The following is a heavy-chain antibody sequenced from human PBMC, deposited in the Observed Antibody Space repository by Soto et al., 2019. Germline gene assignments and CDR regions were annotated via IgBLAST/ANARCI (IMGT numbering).Heavy chain of an antibody. Sequence: EVQLVESGGGLVKPGGSLRISCAASGFAFSDAWMIWVRQSPREGLEWVGRIKSKIDGQTVEYAADVKDRFTISRQDSKNTVYLQMNSLTSEDTAVYYYTTGSLLWVGVVHWGQGTLVTVSA. CDR1: GFAFSDAW. V-gene: IGHV3-15*07. D-gene: IGHD3-10*01. CDR2: IKSKIDGQTV. J-gene: IGHJ4*02. CDR3: TTGSLLWVGVVH.